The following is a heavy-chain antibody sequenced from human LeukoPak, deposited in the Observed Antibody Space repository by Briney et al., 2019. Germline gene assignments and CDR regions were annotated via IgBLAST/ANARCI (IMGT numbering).Heavy chain of an antibody. CDR1: GFTFSSNY. CDR3: ARDLNYYDSSGYPY. D-gene: IGHD3-22*01. J-gene: IGHJ4*02. Sequence: GGSLRLSCAASGFTFSSNYMSRVRQAPGKGLEWVSVIYSGGSTYYADSVKGRFTISRDNSKNTLYLQMNSLRAEDTAVYYCARDLNYYDSSGYPYLGQGTLVTVSS. V-gene: IGHV3-53*05. CDR2: IYSGGST.